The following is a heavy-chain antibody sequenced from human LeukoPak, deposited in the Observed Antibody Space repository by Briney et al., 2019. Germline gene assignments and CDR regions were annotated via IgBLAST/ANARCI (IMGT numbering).Heavy chain of an antibody. V-gene: IGHV3-7*01. CDR2: IKPDGSVG. J-gene: IGHJ4*02. CDR1: GLTFSNYW. CDR3: TQNLVAAAGDH. D-gene: IGHD6-13*01. Sequence: GGSLRLSCAASGLTFSNYWMTWVRQAPGKGLEWVANIKPDGSVGYNVDSVRGRFIISRDNAGNSLYLQMNSLRVEDTAVYYCTQNLVAAAGDHWGQGPLLIVSS.